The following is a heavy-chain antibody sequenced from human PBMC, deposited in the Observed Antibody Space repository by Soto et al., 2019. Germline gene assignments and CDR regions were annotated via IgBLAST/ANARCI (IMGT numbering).Heavy chain of an antibody. D-gene: IGHD2-8*01. CDR3: AREVDCTNGVCYNDY. CDR2: TYYRSKWYN. CDR1: GDGVSSNSAA. V-gene: IGHV6-1*01. Sequence: SQTLSLTCAISGDGVSSNSAAWNWIRQSPSRGLEWLGRTYYRSKWYNDYAVSVKSRITINPDTSKNQFSLQLNSVTPEDTAVYYCAREVDCTNGVCYNDYWGQGTLVTVSS. J-gene: IGHJ4*02.